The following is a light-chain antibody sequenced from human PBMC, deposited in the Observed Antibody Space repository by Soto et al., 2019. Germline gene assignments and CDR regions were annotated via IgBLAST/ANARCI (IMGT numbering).Light chain of an antibody. Sequence: QSALTQPASVSGSPGQSITISCTGTSSDVGGYNYVSWYQQHPGKAPKLMIYEVSNRPSGVSNRFSGSKSGNTASLTVSGLQAEDEADYYCNSYTGTSNVFGTGTKLTVL. V-gene: IGLV2-14*01. CDR1: SSDVGGYNY. J-gene: IGLJ1*01. CDR3: NSYTGTSNV. CDR2: EVS.